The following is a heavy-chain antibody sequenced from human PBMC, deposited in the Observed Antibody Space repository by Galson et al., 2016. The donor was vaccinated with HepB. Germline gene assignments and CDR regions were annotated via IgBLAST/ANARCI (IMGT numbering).Heavy chain of an antibody. CDR2: MSASGGTI. CDR1: GFTFSSYG. D-gene: IGHD2-15*01. CDR3: ATTRSSPPY. J-gene: IGHJ4*02. Sequence: SLRLSCAASGFTFSSYGMNWVRQAPGKGLEWVSVMSASGGTISYADSVRGRFTISRDNSKNTVYLQMNSLRVEDTAVYYCATTRSSPPYWGQGTLVTVSS. V-gene: IGHV3-23*01.